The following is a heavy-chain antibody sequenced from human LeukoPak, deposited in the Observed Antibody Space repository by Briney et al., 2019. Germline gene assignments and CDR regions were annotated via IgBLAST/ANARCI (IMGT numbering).Heavy chain of an antibody. V-gene: IGHV1-8*01. CDR3: ARGRMVRGVTWWFDP. J-gene: IGHJ5*02. Sequence: ASVKVSCKASGYTFTSYDINWVRQATGQGLEWMGWMNPNSGNTGYAQKFQGRVTMTRNTSISTAYMELSSLRSEDTAAYYCARGRMVRGVTWWFDPWGQGTLVTVSS. CDR2: MNPNSGNT. D-gene: IGHD3-10*01. CDR1: GYTFTSYD.